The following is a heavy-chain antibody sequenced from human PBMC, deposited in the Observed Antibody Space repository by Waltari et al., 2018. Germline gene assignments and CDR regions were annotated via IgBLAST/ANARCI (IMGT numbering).Heavy chain of an antibody. V-gene: IGHV3-74*01. Sequence: EVQLVESGGGLVQPGGSLRLSCAASGFTFRSYWMHWARHPPGKGLVWLSRINSDGSGTIYADSVKGRFTISRDNGKNTLYLQMNSLRAEDTAVYYCARVAPNWSVDLWGRGTLVTVSS. J-gene: IGHJ2*01. CDR1: GFTFRSYW. CDR3: ARVAPNWSVDL. CDR2: INSDGSGT.